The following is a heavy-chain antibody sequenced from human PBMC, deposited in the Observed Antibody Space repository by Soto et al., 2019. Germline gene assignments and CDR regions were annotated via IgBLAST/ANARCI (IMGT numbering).Heavy chain of an antibody. Sequence: EVQLVESGGDFVKPGGSLRVSCAVSGFRFSNAWMSWVRQAPGKGLEWVGRIKSRADGGTTDYTAPVKGRLTISREDSRNAVFLQMNSLKTEDTAVYYSTAHLGDFFPLDYRGQGTLVTVSS. CDR1: GFRFSNAW. CDR2: IKSRADGGTT. V-gene: IGHV3-15*01. J-gene: IGHJ4*02. CDR3: TAHLGDFFPLDY. D-gene: IGHD3-16*01.